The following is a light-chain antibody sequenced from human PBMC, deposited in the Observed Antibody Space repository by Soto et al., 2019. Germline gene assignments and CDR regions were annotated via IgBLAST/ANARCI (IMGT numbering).Light chain of an antibody. V-gene: IGKV3-15*01. J-gene: IGKJ4*01. CDR1: QSISSK. CDR3: QEYNNWRPIT. Sequence: IVMTQSPATLSVSPGERATLSCRASQSISSKLAWYQQKPGQAPRLLIYAASTRATGIPVRFSGSGSGTEFTLTITSLQSEDFAVYYCQEYNNWRPITFGGGTKVEI. CDR2: AAS.